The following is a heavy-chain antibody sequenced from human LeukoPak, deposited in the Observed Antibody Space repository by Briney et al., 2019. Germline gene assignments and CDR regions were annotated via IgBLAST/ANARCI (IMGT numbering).Heavy chain of an antibody. CDR3: AKAVRGYLWYFDY. V-gene: IGHV3-23*01. CDR2: IGGGGDT. Sequence: GGSLRLSCAALSGFTFHNYAMTWVRQAPGEGLELVSTIGGGGDTYYADSVKGRFTISRDNSKNTLYLQMNSLRADDTAVYFCAKAVRGYLWYFDYWGQGTLVSVSS. CDR1: GFTFHNYA. D-gene: IGHD2-2*03. J-gene: IGHJ4*02.